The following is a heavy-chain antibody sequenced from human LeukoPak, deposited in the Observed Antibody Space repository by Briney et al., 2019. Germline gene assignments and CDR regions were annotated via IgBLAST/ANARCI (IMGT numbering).Heavy chain of an antibody. CDR2: IYHSGST. V-gene: IGHV4-38-2*01. CDR3: ARVNWLFDY. J-gene: IGHJ4*02. Sequence: SETLSLTCGASGYSISSGHYWCWIRQPPGKGLEWIGSIYHSGSTYYNPSLKSLVTISVDTSKNQFFLTLTSVTAADTGVYYCARVNWLFDYWGQGTVVSVS. CDR1: GYSISSGHY. D-gene: IGHD1-20*01.